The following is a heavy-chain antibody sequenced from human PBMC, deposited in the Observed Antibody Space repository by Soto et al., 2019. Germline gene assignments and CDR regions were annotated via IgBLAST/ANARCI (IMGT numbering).Heavy chain of an antibody. CDR2: IWYDGTQK. CDR1: GFTFNTYS. Sequence: PGGSLRLSCEASGFTFNTYSMHWVRQPPGKGLEWLAAIWYDGTQKYYADSVKGRFIISRDNSKKTLYLEMNSLRAEDTAVYYCARGGSAWSLDYWGQGTLVTVSS. CDR3: ARGGSAWSLDY. V-gene: IGHV3-33*01. J-gene: IGHJ4*02. D-gene: IGHD6-19*01.